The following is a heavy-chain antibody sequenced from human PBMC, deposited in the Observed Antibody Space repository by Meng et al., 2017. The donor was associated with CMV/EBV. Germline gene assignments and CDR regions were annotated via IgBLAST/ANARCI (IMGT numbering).Heavy chain of an antibody. CDR2: INQDGSEQ. Sequence: GGSLRLSCAASGFTFSSYEMNWVRQAPGKGLEWVANINQDGSEQYYVDSVKGRFTISRDNAKNSLFLQMSSLRGEDTAVYYCARETYNWNYDAYSYYFDYWGQGTLVTVSS. J-gene: IGHJ4*02. CDR1: GFTFSSYE. D-gene: IGHD1-7*01. V-gene: IGHV3-7*01. CDR3: ARETYNWNYDAYSYYFDY.